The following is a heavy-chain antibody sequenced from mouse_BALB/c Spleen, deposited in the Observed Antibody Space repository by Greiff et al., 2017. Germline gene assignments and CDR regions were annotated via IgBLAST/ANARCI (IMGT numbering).Heavy chain of an antibody. D-gene: IGHD3-1*01. CDR2: INPYYGST. Sequence: VQLQQTGPELVKPGASVKISCKASGYSFTDYIMLWVKQSHGKSLEWIGNINPYYGSTSYNLKFKGKATLTVDKSSSTAYMQLNSLTSEDSAVYYCARRAGNYAMDYWGQGTSVTVSS. J-gene: IGHJ4*01. CDR1: GYSFTDYI. CDR3: ARRAGNYAMDY. V-gene: IGHV1-39*01.